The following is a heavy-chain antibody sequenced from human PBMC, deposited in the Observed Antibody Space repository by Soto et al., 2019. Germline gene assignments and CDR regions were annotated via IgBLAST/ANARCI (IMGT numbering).Heavy chain of an antibody. CDR2: ISYDGSNK. D-gene: IGHD7-27*01. CDR1: GFTFSSYG. Sequence: GGSLRLSCAASGFTFSSYGMHWVRQAPGKGLEWVAVISYDGSNKYYADSVKGRFTISRDNSKNTLYLQMNSLRAEDTAMYYCSRVPPRRRNLGNEFDYWGQGTLVTVSS. J-gene: IGHJ4*02. CDR3: SRVPPRRRNLGNEFDY. V-gene: IGHV3-30*03.